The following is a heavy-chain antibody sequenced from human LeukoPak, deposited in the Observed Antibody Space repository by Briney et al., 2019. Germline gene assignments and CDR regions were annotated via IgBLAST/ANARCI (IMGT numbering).Heavy chain of an antibody. CDR3: ARDVNSGSYRGYGLDI. J-gene: IGHJ3*02. Sequence: QPGGSLRLSCAASGFTFSSYGMHWVRQAPGKGLEWVAFIRYDGSNKYYADSVKGRFTISRDNSRNALYLQMNSLRAEDTAVYYCARDVNSGSYRGYGLDIWGQGTMVTVSS. V-gene: IGHV3-30*02. CDR1: GFTFSSYG. D-gene: IGHD1-26*01. CDR2: IRYDGSNK.